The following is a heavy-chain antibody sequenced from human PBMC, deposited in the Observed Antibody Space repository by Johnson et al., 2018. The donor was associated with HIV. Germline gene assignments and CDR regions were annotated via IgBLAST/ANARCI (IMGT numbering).Heavy chain of an antibody. V-gene: IGHV3-30*04. CDR3: ARGEYDYVSSGYYPVAFDI. Sequence: QVQLVESGGGLVKPGGSLRLSCAASGFTFSSYAMHWVRQAPGKGLEWVAVISYDGSNKYYADSVKGRFTISRDNSKNTLYMQMNSLRAEDTAVYYCARGEYDYVSSGYYPVAFDIGGQGTMVTVSS. J-gene: IGHJ3*02. CDR1: GFTFSSYA. CDR2: ISYDGSNK. D-gene: IGHD3-22*01.